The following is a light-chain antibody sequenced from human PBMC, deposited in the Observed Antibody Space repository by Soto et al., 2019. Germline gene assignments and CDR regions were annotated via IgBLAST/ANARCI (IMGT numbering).Light chain of an antibody. CDR3: QQYGSSRT. J-gene: IGKJ1*01. CDR2: GAS. CDR1: QSVSSN. V-gene: IGKV3-20*01. Sequence: EIVMTQSPATLSVSPGERATLSCRASQSVSSNLAWYQQKPGQAPRLLIYGASSRATGIPDRFSGSGSGTDFTLTISRLEPEDFAAYYCQQYGSSRTFGQGTKVDIK.